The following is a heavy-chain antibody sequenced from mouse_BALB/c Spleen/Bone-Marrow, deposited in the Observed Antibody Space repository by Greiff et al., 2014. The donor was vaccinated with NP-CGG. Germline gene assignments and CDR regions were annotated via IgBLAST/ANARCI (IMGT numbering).Heavy chain of an antibody. CDR2: IHPSDTET. CDR1: GYSFTSYW. D-gene: IGHD1-1*01. J-gene: IGHJ3*01. Sequence: QVQLKESGAELVRPGASVKLSCKASGYSFTSYWMNWVKQRPGQGLEWIGMIHPSDTETRLNQRFKDKATLTVDKSSSTAYMQLSSPTSEDSAVYYCARLEGSYGSTFAYWGQGTLVTVSA. CDR3: ARLEGSYGSTFAY. V-gene: IGHV1-61*01.